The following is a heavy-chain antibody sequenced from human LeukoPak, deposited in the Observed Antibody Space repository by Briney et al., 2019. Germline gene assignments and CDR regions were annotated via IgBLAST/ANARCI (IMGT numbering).Heavy chain of an antibody. Sequence: NPSETLSLTCTVSGGSISSYYWSWIRQPPGKGLEWIGYIYYSGSTNYNPSLKSRVTISVDTSKNQFSLKLSSVTAADTAVYYCARTTVADAFDIWGQGTMVTVSS. J-gene: IGHJ3*02. D-gene: IGHD4-23*01. CDR3: ARTTVADAFDI. V-gene: IGHV4-59*08. CDR1: GGSISSYY. CDR2: IYYSGST.